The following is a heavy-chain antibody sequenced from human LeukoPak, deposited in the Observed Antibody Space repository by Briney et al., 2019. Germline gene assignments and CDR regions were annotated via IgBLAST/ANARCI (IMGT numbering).Heavy chain of an antibody. V-gene: IGHV3-23*01. CDR2: ISDNGVTR. CDR3: ARAPAPYYYYYGMDV. J-gene: IGHJ6*02. CDR1: GFTFSSYV. Sequence: GGSLRLSCAASGFTFSSYVMNWVRQAPGKGLEWVSSISDNGVTRYYADSVKGRFTISRDNSDNTVYLQMNSLRAEDTAIYYCARAPAPYYYYYGMDVWGQGTAVTVSS.